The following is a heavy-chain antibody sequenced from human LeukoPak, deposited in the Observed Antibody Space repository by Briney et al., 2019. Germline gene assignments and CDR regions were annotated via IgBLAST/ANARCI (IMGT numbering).Heavy chain of an antibody. V-gene: IGHV1-18*01. CDR1: GYTFTSYG. Sequence: GASVKVSCKASGYTFTSYGISWVRQAPGQGLEWMGWISAYNGNTNYAQKLQGRVTMTTDTSTSTAYMELRSLRSDDTAVYYCARLKGIVVVAARNYFDYWGQGTLVTVSS. D-gene: IGHD2-15*01. CDR2: ISAYNGNT. CDR3: ARLKGIVVVAARNYFDY. J-gene: IGHJ4*02.